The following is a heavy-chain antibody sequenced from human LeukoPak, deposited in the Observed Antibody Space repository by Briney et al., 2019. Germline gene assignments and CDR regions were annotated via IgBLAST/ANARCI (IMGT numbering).Heavy chain of an antibody. CDR2: VYSSGST. D-gene: IGHD2-15*01. Sequence: SETLSLTCTVSGDSMTDYYWGWIRQPPGKGPEWIEYVYSSGSTNYSPSLESRVTISVDTSNNTFSLNLKSVTAADTAIYYCARYQKGGGAFDFWGQGTMVTVSS. CDR3: ARYQKGGGAFDF. J-gene: IGHJ3*01. CDR1: GDSMTDYY. V-gene: IGHV4-59*01.